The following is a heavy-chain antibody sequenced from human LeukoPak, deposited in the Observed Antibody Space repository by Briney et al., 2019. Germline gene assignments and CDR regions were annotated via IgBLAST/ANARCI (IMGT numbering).Heavy chain of an antibody. Sequence: ASVKVSCKASGYTFTGYYMHWVRQAPGQGLEWMGWINPNSGGTTYAQKFQGRVTMTRDTSISIAYMELSRLRYDDTAVYYCARDLYYDSNGYHLGYWGQGTLVTVSS. CDR2: INPNSGGT. D-gene: IGHD3-22*01. CDR3: ARDLYYDSNGYHLGY. CDR1: GYTFTGYY. V-gene: IGHV1-2*02. J-gene: IGHJ4*02.